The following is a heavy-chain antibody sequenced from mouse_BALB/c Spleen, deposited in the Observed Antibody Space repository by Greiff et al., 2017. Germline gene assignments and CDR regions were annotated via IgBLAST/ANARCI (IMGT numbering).Heavy chain of an antibody. D-gene: IGHD2-14*01. Sequence: EVQGVESGGGLVQPGGSLKLSCAASGFTFSSYTMSWVRQTPEKRLEWVAYISNGGGSTYYPDTVKGRFTISRDNAKNTLYLQMSSLKSEDTAMYYCARRGYDGGLAYWGQGTLVTVSA. CDR3: ARRGYDGGLAY. V-gene: IGHV5-12-2*01. CDR2: ISNGGGST. CDR1: GFTFSSYT. J-gene: IGHJ3*01.